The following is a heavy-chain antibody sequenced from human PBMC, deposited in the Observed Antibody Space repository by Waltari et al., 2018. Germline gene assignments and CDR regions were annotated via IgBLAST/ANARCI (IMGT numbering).Heavy chain of an antibody. D-gene: IGHD5-12*01. V-gene: IGHV3-30-3*01. J-gene: IGHJ4*02. Sequence: QVQLVESGGGVVQPGRSLRLSCAASGFTFSSYAMHWVRQAPGKGLEGVAVISYDGSNKYYADSVKGRFTISRDNSKNTLYLQMNSLRAEDTAVYYCAKGMIYSGYDTFDYWGQGTLVTVSS. CDR3: AKGMIYSGYDTFDY. CDR1: GFTFSSYA. CDR2: ISYDGSNK.